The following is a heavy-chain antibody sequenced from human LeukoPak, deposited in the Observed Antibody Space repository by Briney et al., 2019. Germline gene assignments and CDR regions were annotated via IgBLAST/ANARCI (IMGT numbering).Heavy chain of an antibody. CDR1: GYTLTELS. D-gene: IGHD4-23*01. J-gene: IGHJ4*02. CDR3: ARDSGGGNCFDY. V-gene: IGHV1-69*13. CDR2: IIPIFGTA. Sequence: SVKVSCKVSGYTLTELSMHWVRQAPGQGLEWMGGIIPIFGTANYAQKFQGRVTITADESTSTAYMELSSLRSEDTAVYYCARDSGGGNCFDYWGQGTLVTVSS.